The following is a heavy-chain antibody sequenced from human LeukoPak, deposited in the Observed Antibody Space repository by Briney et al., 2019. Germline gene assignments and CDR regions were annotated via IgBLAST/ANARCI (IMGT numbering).Heavy chain of an antibody. CDR3: TRELRWYFDY. Sequence: PGGSLRLSCTASGFTFGDYAMSWVRQAPGKGLEWVGFIRSNAYGGRTEYAASVKGRFTISRDDSKSIAYLQMNSLKTEYTAVYYCTRELRWYFDYWGQGTLVTVSS. D-gene: IGHD4-23*01. J-gene: IGHJ4*02. CDR1: GFTFGDYA. V-gene: IGHV3-49*04. CDR2: IRSNAYGGRT.